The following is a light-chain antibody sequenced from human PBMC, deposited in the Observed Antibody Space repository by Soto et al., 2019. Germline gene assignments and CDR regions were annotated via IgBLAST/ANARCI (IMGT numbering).Light chain of an antibody. CDR2: QVS. Sequence: DAVLTQSPLSLPVTLGQPAAISCRSSQRLVYSNGNAYLIWFQQRPGQSQRRLIYQVSTRDAGVQDRFSGSGSGTYFTRTISSFEDAEVGRYYCTQCTLWSWTFGKGTKVQI. J-gene: IGKJ1*01. CDR3: TQCTLWSWT. CDR1: QRLVYSNGNAY. V-gene: IGKV2-30*01.